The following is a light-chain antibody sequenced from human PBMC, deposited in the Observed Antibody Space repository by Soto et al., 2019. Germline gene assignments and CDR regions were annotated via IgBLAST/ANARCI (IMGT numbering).Light chain of an antibody. CDR2: GAN. J-gene: IGKJ3*01. CDR1: HDVHSN. V-gene: IGKV3-15*01. CDR3: QQYSHWPPFT. Sequence: EVVMTQSPATLSVSPGERATLSCRASHDVHSNLAWFQHKPGLRPRLLIYGANTRATDVPARFVGSGSGTEFTLSIDSPQSEDFAVYYCQQYSHWPPFTFGPGTKV.